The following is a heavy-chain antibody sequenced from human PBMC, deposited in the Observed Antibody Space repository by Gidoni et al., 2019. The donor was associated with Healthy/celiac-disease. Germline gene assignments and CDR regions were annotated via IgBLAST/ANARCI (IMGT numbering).Heavy chain of an antibody. CDR3: AREVGWDSSGYFSWFDP. CDR2: IGTAGDT. D-gene: IGHD3-22*01. CDR1: GFTFSSYD. Sequence: EVQLVESGGGLVQPGGSLRLSCAASGFTFSSYDMHWVRQATGKGLEWVSAIGTAGDTYYPGSVKGRFTISRENAKNSLYLQMNSLRAEDTAVYYCAREVGWDSSGYFSWFDPWGQGTLVTVSS. J-gene: IGHJ5*02. V-gene: IGHV3-13*01.